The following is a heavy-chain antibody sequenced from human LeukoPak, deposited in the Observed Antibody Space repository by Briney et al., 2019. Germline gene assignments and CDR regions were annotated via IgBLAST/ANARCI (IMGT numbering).Heavy chain of an antibody. J-gene: IGHJ6*03. D-gene: IGHD3-3*01. CDR1: GFTFSSYA. V-gene: IGHV3-23*01. CDR2: ISGSGGST. Sequence: GGSLRLSCAASGFTFSSYAMSWVRQAPGKGLEWVSAISGSGGSTYYADSVKGRFTISRDNAKNTLYLQMNSLRAEDTAVYYCARAVPYDFWSGYYVDYYYYMDVWGKGTTVTVSS. CDR3: ARAVPYDFWSGYYVDYYYYMDV.